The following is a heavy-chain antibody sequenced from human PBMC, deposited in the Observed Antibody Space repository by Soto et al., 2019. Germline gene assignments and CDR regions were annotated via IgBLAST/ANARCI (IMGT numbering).Heavy chain of an antibody. J-gene: IGHJ4*02. Sequence: SGPTLVNPTQTLTLTCTFSGFSLSTSGVGVGWIRQPPGKALEWLALIYWDDDKRYSPSLKSRLTITKDTSKNQVVLTMTNMDPVDTATYYCAHTRWQWLVHDFDYWGQGTLVTVSS. CDR2: IYWDDDK. CDR3: AHTRWQWLVHDFDY. CDR1: GFSLSTSGVG. D-gene: IGHD6-19*01. V-gene: IGHV2-5*02.